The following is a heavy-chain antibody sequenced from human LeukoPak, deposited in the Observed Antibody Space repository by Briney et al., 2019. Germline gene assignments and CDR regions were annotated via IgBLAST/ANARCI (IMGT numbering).Heavy chain of an antibody. J-gene: IGHJ4*02. CDR3: ARLPYSSGWYVY. CDR1: GGSFSGYY. Sequence: SETLSLTCAVYGGSFSGYYWSWIRQPPGKGLEWIGEINHSGSTNYNPSLKSRVTISVDTSKNQFSLKLSSVTAADTAMYYCARLPYSSGWYVYWGQGTLVTVSS. CDR2: INHSGST. V-gene: IGHV4-34*01. D-gene: IGHD6-19*01.